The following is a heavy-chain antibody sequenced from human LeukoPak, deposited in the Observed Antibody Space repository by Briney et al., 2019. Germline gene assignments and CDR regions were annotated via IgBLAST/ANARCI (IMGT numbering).Heavy chain of an antibody. J-gene: IGHJ1*01. Sequence: ASVTVSCKASGYTFTSYGISWVRQAPGQGLEWMGWISAYNGNTNYAQKLQGRVTMTTDTSTSTAYMELRSLRSDDTAVYYCATPGDYYDSSGYYYFQHWGQGTLVSASS. CDR1: GYTFTSYG. CDR2: ISAYNGNT. D-gene: IGHD3-22*01. CDR3: ATPGDYYDSSGYYYFQH. V-gene: IGHV1-18*01.